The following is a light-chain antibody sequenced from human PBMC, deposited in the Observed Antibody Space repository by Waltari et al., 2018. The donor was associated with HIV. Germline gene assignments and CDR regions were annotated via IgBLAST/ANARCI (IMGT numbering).Light chain of an antibody. CDR3: QQRSDWPYT. J-gene: IGKJ2*01. CDR1: QDISDF. CDR2: DAS. V-gene: IGKV3-11*01. Sequence: LTQSPSFLSASVGDRVTVACRASQDISDFLAWYQQKPGQAPRLLIFDASNRATGSPARFSGSGSGTDFTLTISSLEPEDFAVYYCQQRSDWPYTFGQGTKLEIK.